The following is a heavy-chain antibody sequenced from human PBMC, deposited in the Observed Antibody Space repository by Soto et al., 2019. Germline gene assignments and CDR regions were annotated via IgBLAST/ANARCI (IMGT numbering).Heavy chain of an antibody. D-gene: IGHD6-13*01. CDR2: IYYSGST. CDR3: ARGIAAVNWFDP. V-gene: IGHV4-31*03. J-gene: IGHJ5*02. CDR1: GGSISSGGYY. Sequence: SETLSLTCTVSGGSISSGGYYWSWIRQHPGKGLEWIGYIYYSGSTYYNPSLKSRVTISVDTSKNQFSLKLSSVTAADTAVYYCARGIAAVNWFDPWGQGTLVTVSS.